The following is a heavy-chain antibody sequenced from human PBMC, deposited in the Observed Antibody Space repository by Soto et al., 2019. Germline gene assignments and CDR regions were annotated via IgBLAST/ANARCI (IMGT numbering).Heavy chain of an antibody. D-gene: IGHD1-1*01. V-gene: IGHV1-18*01. J-gene: IGHJ4*02. CDR3: VRDFAHLLDPYYFDF. Sequence: SVKVFCKASGYTFSNSGISWVRQAPVQGLEWMGWISANTGKTRYSEKFQGRVTMTTDTSTATVYMELKSLRFDDTALYYCVRDFAHLLDPYYFDFWGQGTLVTVSS. CDR1: GYTFSNSG. CDR2: ISANTGKT.